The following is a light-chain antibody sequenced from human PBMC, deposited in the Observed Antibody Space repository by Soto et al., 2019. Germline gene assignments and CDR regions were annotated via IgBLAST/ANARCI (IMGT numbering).Light chain of an antibody. CDR2: DAS. Sequence: DIQMTQSPSTLSASVGDRVTITCRASQSISSWLAWYQQKPGKAPKFLIYDASSLESGVPSRFSGSGSGTEFSLTISSLQPDDFATYYCQQYNSYLTFGGGTKV. V-gene: IGKV1-5*01. CDR3: QQYNSYLT. CDR1: QSISSW. J-gene: IGKJ4*01.